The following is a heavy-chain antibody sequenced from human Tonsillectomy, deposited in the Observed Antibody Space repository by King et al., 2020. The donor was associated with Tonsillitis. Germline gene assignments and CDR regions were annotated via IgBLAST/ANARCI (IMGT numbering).Heavy chain of an antibody. CDR3: TRALGGGSYPYLDS. Sequence: VQLVESGGGVVQPGKSLRLSCAASGFTFSNYGMHWVRQAPGKGLEWVAVIWYDGSRKYYADSVKGRFTISRDNSKNTLYLQMNTLRAEDTAVYYCTRALGGGSYPYLDSWGQGTLVTVSS. J-gene: IGHJ4*02. CDR1: GFTFSNYG. D-gene: IGHD1-26*01. CDR2: IWYDGSRK. V-gene: IGHV3-33*08.